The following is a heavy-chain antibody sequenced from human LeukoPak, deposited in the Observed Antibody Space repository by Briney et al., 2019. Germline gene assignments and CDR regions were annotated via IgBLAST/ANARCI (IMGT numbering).Heavy chain of an antibody. CDR1: GYSFTSSW. Sequence: GESLKISCQGSGYSFTSSWIGWVRQMPGKGLEWMGIIYPGDSDTRYSPSFQGQVTISADKSISTVYLQWSSLKASDTAMYYCARQSRDGSKTRGYYFDYWGQGTLVTVSS. D-gene: IGHD3-10*01. J-gene: IGHJ4*02. CDR2: IYPGDSDT. CDR3: ARQSRDGSKTRGYYFDY. V-gene: IGHV5-51*01.